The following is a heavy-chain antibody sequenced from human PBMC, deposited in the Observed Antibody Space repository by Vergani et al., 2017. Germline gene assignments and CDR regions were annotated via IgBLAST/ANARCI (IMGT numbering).Heavy chain of an antibody. CDR1: GFTFSSYA. Sequence: EVQLLESGGGLVQPGGSLRLSCAASGFTFSSYAMSWVRQAPGKGLEWVSAISGSGGSTYYADSVKGRFTISRDNSKNTLYLQMNSLRAEDTAVYYCAKGDRYSSGWYMGDAFDIWGQGTMVTVSS. J-gene: IGHJ3*02. D-gene: IGHD6-19*01. CDR2: ISGSGGST. CDR3: AKGDRYSSGWYMGDAFDI. V-gene: IGHV3-23*01.